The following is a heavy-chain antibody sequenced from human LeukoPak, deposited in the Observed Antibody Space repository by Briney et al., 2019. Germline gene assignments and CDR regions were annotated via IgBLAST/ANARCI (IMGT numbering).Heavy chain of an antibody. CDR1: GGSISSYY. D-gene: IGHD2-15*01. J-gene: IGHJ4*02. CDR3: ASRRDIVVVVAATPHRY. Sequence: SETLSLTCTVSGGSISSYYWGWIRQPPGKGLEWIGEINHSGSTNYNPSLKSRVTISVDTSKNQFSLKLSSVTAADTAVYYCASRRDIVVVVAATPHRYWGQGTLVTVSS. V-gene: IGHV4-34*01. CDR2: INHSGST.